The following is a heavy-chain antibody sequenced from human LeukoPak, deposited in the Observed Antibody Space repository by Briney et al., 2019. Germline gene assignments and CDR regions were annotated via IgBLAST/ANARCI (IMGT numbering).Heavy chain of an antibody. V-gene: IGHV4-38-2*01. J-gene: IGHJ5*02. CDR3: ARLGYCSSTSCYYGIDP. CDR1: GYSISSGYY. D-gene: IGHD2-2*01. Sequence: PSETLSLTCAVSGYSISSGYYWCWIRQPPGKGLGWIGSIYHSGSTYYNPSLKSRVTISVDTSKNQFSLKLSSVTAADTAVYYCARLGYCSSTSCYYGIDPWGQGTLVTVSS. CDR2: IYHSGST.